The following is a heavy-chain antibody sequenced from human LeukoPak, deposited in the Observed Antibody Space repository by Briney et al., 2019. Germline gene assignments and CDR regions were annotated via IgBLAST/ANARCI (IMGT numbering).Heavy chain of an antibody. D-gene: IGHD3-10*01. CDR3: AKDNAYYYADY. CDR2: ISYDGSEK. Sequence: GGSLRLSCAASGFTFSSYPMHWVRQAPGKGLEWVAAISYDGSEKYYADSVKGRFTISRDNSKNTLYLQMNSLRAEDTAVYYCAKDNAYYYADYWGQGTLVTVSS. CDR1: GFTFSSYP. V-gene: IGHV3-30-3*01. J-gene: IGHJ4*02.